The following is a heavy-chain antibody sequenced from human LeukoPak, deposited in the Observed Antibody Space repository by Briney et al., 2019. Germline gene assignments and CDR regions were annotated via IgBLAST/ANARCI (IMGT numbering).Heavy chain of an antibody. CDR3: AELGITMIGGV. Sequence: GGSLRLSCAASGFTFSTFAMIWVRQPPGKGLEWVSSIFPSGGEIHYADSVKGRFTISRDNAKNSLYLQMNSLRAEDTAVYYCAELGITMIGGVWGKGTTVTISS. V-gene: IGHV3-21*01. D-gene: IGHD3-10*02. J-gene: IGHJ6*04. CDR1: GFTFSTFA. CDR2: IFPSGGEI.